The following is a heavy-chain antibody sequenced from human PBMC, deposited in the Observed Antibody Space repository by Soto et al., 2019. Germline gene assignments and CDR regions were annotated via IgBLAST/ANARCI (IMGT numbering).Heavy chain of an antibody. CDR2: IHNSGST. Sequence: SETLSLTCTVSGGSISSSAYCWGWIRQSPGRGLEWIGIIHNSGSTYYNSSLKSRVTISVDTSNNHFSLRLSSMTAADTAVYFCARPGATRLSFDFRGQGSLVTVSS. J-gene: IGHJ4*02. CDR3: ARPGATRLSFDF. D-gene: IGHD2-2*01. CDR1: GGSISSSAYC. V-gene: IGHV4-39*02.